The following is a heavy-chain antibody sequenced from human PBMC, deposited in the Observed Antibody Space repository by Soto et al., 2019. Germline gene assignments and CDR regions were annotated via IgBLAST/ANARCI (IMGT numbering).Heavy chain of an antibody. J-gene: IGHJ4*02. V-gene: IGHV1-69*12. CDR2: IITIFGTP. Sequence: QVQLVQPGAEVKKPGSSVKVSCKASGGTFNSYVFNWVRQAPGQGLEWLGGIITIFGTPNYGQKFQGRVRITADYSTSTGFMELSSLTSEDTAIYCCARDLGSGYDPGDYWGQGTLVTVSS. D-gene: IGHD5-12*01. CDR3: ARDLGSGYDPGDY. CDR1: GGTFNSYV.